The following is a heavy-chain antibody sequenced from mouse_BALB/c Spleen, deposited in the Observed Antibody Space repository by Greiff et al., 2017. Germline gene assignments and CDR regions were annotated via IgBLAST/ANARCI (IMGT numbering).Heavy chain of an antibody. CDR2: ISYSGST. Sequence: EVKLMESGPGLVKPSQSLSLTCTVTGYSITSDYAWNWIRQFPGNKLEWMGYISYSGSTSYNPSLKSRISITRDTSKNQFFLQLNSVTTEDTATYYCARGKGFWGQGTTLTVSS. CDR1: GYSITSDYA. J-gene: IGHJ2*01. CDR3: ARGKGF. D-gene: IGHD3-2*02. V-gene: IGHV3-2*02.